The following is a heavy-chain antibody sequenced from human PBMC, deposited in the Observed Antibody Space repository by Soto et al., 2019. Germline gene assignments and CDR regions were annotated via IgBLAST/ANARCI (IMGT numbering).Heavy chain of an antibody. CDR3: ARQRTSVVTQAYFDD. Sequence: SETLSLTCTVSGGSINSRSYYWGWIRQSPGKGLEWIGSTYYSGSTYYNPSLKSRVAMSVDTSKNQFYLKLRSVSAADTAVYYCARQRTSVVTQAYFDDWGQGSLVTVS. V-gene: IGHV4-39*01. CDR1: GGSINSRSYY. CDR2: TYYSGST. D-gene: IGHD2-21*02. J-gene: IGHJ4*02.